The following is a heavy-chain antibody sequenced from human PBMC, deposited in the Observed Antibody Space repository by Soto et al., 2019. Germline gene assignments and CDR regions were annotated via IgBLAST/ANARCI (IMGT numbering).Heavy chain of an antibody. J-gene: IGHJ6*02. Sequence: GGSLRLSCAASGFTFSSYWMHWVLQAPGKGLVWVSRINSDGSSTSYADSVKGRFTISRDNAKNTLYLQMNSLRAEDTAVYYCARDYNYYGSGSYYYGMDVWGQGTRVTVSS. CDR2: INSDGSST. V-gene: IGHV3-74*01. CDR3: ARDYNYYGSGSYYYGMDV. D-gene: IGHD3-10*01. CDR1: GFTFSSYW.